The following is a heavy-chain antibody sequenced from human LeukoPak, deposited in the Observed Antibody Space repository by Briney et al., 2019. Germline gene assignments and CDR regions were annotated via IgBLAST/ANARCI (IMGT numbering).Heavy chain of an antibody. V-gene: IGHV3-30*18. CDR3: AKEVAVIAGPRYFDY. D-gene: IGHD2-21*01. CDR1: GYHFSSYS. Sequence: PGGSLRLSCEASGYHFSSYSIHWVRQAPGRGLEWVAVIGNDGSVTHYIDAVKGRFILSRDNSKNTVYLQMGSLRVEDTAVYYCAKEVAVIAGPRYFDYWGRGALVTVSS. CDR2: IGNDGSVT. J-gene: IGHJ4*02.